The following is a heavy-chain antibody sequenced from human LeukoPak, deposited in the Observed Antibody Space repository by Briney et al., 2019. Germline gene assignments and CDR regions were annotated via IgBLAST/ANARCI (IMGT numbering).Heavy chain of an antibody. Sequence: ASVKVSCKASVYTFTTYDINWVRQATGQGLEWMGWMSPNSGNTGYAQKFQGRVTMTRDTSINTAYMELSSLSSEDTAVYFCARGVTAGVDFWGQGTLVTVSS. CDR2: MSPNSGNT. V-gene: IGHV1-8*01. D-gene: IGHD6-25*01. J-gene: IGHJ4*02. CDR3: ARGVTAGVDF. CDR1: VYTFTTYD.